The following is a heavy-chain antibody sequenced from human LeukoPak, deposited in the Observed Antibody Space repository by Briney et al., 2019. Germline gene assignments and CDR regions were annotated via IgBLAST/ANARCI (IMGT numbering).Heavy chain of an antibody. J-gene: IGHJ5*02. CDR2: IRTDGSST. CDR3: ARDQSPGWFDP. Sequence: GGCLRLSCAASGFTFSSYWMHWIRHAPGKGLEWVSRIRTDGSSTDYADSVKGRFTISRDNAKTTLYLQMDSLRAEDTAVYYCARDQSPGWFDPWGQGTRVTVSS. V-gene: IGHV3-74*01. CDR1: GFTFSSYW.